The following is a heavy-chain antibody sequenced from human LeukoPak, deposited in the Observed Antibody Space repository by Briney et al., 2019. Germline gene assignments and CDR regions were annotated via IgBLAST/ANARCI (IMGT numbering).Heavy chain of an antibody. CDR2: INSNSGGT. J-gene: IGHJ4*02. CDR1: GYTFTAYY. Sequence: ASVKVSCKASGYTFTAYYIHWVRQAPGQGLEWMGRINSNSGGTNYEQKFQGRVTMTRDTSISTAYMELSRLRSDDTAVYYCASGRDYGGNLCYFDYWGQGTLVTVSS. CDR3: ASGRDYGGNLCYFDY. D-gene: IGHD4/OR15-4a*01. V-gene: IGHV1-2*06.